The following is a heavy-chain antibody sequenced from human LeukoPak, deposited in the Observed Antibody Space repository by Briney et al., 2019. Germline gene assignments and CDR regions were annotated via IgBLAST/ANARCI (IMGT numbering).Heavy chain of an antibody. D-gene: IGHD5-18*01. CDR1: GFTVSSFY. Sequence: GGSLRLSCAASGFTVSSFYMSWVRQAPRKGLEWVAFIRYDGSNKYYADSVKGRFTISRDNSKNMLFLQMKSLRAEDTAVYYCAKDPRDHSYGWSWRYFDYWGQGTLVTVSS. J-gene: IGHJ4*02. CDR3: AKDPRDHSYGWSWRYFDY. V-gene: IGHV3-30*02. CDR2: IRYDGSNK.